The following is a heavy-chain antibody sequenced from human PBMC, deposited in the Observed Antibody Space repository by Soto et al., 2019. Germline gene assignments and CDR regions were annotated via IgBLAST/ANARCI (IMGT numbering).Heavy chain of an antibody. D-gene: IGHD2-15*01. CDR3: ARSGGLDRDFNY. CDR1: EGTFSSDS. Sequence: QVQLVQSGAEVKKPGSSVKVSCKASEGTFSSDSFSWVRQAPGQGLEWMGGIIPMFDTPIYAQKFQDRVTITADESTSTAYMQLSSLRSGDTAVYYCARSGGLDRDFNYWGQGSLVTVSS. J-gene: IGHJ4*02. CDR2: IIPMFDTP. V-gene: IGHV1-69*12.